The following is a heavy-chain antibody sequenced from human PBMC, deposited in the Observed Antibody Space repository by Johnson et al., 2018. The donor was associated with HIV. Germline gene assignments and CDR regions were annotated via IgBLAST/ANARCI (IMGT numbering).Heavy chain of an antibody. J-gene: IGHJ3*02. Sequence: QLVESGGGVVQPGRSLRLSCVASGFTFDDYGMSWVRQAPGKGLEWVSGINWNGDITAYADSVKGRFTISRDNAKNSLYLQMNSLRAEDTAVYYCARGGVGDVFDIWGQGTMVTVSS. CDR1: GFTFDDYG. D-gene: IGHD1-26*01. CDR3: ARGGVGDVFDI. V-gene: IGHV3-20*04. CDR2: INWNGDIT.